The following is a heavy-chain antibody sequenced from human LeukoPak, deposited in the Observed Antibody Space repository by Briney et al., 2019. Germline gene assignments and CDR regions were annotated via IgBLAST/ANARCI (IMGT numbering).Heavy chain of an antibody. V-gene: IGHV4-34*01. CDR3: ARMTTGHDY. D-gene: IGHD4-17*01. CDR1: GTSFTSYY. J-gene: IGHJ4*02. CDR2: VNHSGYT. Sequence: KPSETLSLTCGVSGTSFTSYYWRWIRQTPGEGLEWIGEVNHSGYTNMNPSLKSRVTISVDTSKNQFSLMMTSVTAADTAVYFCARMTTGHDYWGQGTLVTVSS.